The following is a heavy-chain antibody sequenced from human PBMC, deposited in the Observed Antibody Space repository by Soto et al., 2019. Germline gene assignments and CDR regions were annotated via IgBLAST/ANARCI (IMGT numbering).Heavy chain of an antibody. CDR2: ISYDGSNK. J-gene: IGHJ6*02. V-gene: IGHV3-30*18. Sequence: QVQLVESGGGVVQPGRSLRLSCAASGFTFSSYGMHWVRQAPGKGLEWVAVISYDGSNKYYADSGKGRFTISGDNSKITLYLPMNSLRAEDTAVYYCAKDESGTTAGMDVWGQGTTVTVSS. CDR3: AKDESGTTAGMDV. CDR1: GFTFSSYG. D-gene: IGHD1-1*01.